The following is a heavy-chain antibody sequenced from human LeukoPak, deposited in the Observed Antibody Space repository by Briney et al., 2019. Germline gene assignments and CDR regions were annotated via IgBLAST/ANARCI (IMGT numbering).Heavy chain of an antibody. J-gene: IGHJ4*02. D-gene: IGHD5-18*01. CDR1: GYRFTSYW. Sequence: HGESLKISCKGSGYRFTSYWISWVRQMPGKGLEWMGRIDPSDSYTNYSPSFQGHVTISADKSISTAYLQWSSLKASDTAMYYCARLSGGYPISYDFDYWGQGTLVTVSS. V-gene: IGHV5-10-1*01. CDR2: IDPSDSYT. CDR3: ARLSGGYPISYDFDY.